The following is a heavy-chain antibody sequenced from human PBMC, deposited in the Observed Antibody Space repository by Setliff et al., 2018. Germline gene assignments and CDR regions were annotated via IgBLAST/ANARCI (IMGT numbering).Heavy chain of an antibody. J-gene: IGHJ6*03. Sequence: SETLSLTCRVSGGSISSGNYYWGLIRQPPGKGLEWVATIYYSGSTYSNPSLKSRLIISVDAPDNQFSAKLSSVTAADTAVYYCARHKSNGSGSYPSLYMDVWGKGIMVTVS. CDR3: ARHKSNGSGSYPSLYMDV. D-gene: IGHD3-10*01. CDR1: GGSISSGNYY. CDR2: IYYSGST. V-gene: IGHV4-39*01.